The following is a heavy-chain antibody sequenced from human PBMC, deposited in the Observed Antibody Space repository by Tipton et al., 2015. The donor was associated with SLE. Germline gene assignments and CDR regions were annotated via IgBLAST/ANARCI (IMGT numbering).Heavy chain of an antibody. CDR2: IYHSGST. J-gene: IGHJ3*02. CDR3: ARGAKGAFDI. V-gene: IGHV4-30-2*01. Sequence: TLSLTCAVSGGSISSSVYSWSWIRQPPGKGLEWIGYIYHSGSTYYNPSLKSRVTISVDRSKNQFSLKLSSVTAADTAVYYCARGAKGAFDIWGQGTMVTVSS. CDR1: GGSISSSVYS.